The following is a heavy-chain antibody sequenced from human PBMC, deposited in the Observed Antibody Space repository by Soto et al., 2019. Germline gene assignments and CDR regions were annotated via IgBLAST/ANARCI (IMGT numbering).Heavy chain of an antibody. CDR1: GGSFSGYY. V-gene: IGHV4-34*01. CDR2: INHSGST. J-gene: IGHJ5*02. D-gene: IGHD2-15*01. CDR3: ARGFVPRYCSGGSCYSDWFDP. Sequence: SETLSLTCAVYGGSFSGYYWSWIRQPPGKGLEWIGEINHSGSTNYNPSLKSRVTISVDTSKNQFSLKLSSVTAADTAVYYCARGFVPRYCSGGSCYSDWFDPWGQGTLVTVSS.